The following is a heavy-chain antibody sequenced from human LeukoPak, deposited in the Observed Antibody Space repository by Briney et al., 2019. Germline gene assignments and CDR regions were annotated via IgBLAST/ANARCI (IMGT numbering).Heavy chain of an antibody. CDR3: ARDAVDTANAV. V-gene: IGHV3-74*01. CDR1: GFTFTTYW. D-gene: IGHD5-18*01. CDR2: INSDGSIT. J-gene: IGHJ6*02. Sequence: GGSLRLSCAASGFTFTTYWMHWVRQAPGKGLVWVPHINSDGSITSYADSVKGRFTISRDNAKNTLYLQMNSLRAEDTAVYYCARDAVDTANAVWGQGTTVTVSS.